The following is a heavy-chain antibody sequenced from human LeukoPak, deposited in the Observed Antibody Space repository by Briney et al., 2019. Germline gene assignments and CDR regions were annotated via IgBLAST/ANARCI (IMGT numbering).Heavy chain of an antibody. CDR1: GFAFNNYA. CDR2: ISNDGSKK. Sequence: PGRSLRLSCAASGFAFNNYAMNWVRQAPGKGLEWVTVISNDGSKKYYADSVKGRFTISRDNSKNTLYLQMNSLRAEDTAIYYCATARGPAWFGGVLDYWGQGILVTVSS. J-gene: IGHJ4*02. D-gene: IGHD3-16*01. V-gene: IGHV3-30*04. CDR3: ATARGPAWFGGVLDY.